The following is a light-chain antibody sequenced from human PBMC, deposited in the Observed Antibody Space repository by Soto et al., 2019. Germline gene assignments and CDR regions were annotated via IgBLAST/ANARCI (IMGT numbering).Light chain of an antibody. Sequence: EIVLTQSPGTLSLSPGERATLSCRASQSVDTSLGWYQQKPGQAPRLVIFDAFNRATGIPARFSGSGSGTDFTLTISNLEPDDFAVYYCQQRSQWPLTFGGGTKVEIK. CDR1: QSVDTS. J-gene: IGKJ4*01. CDR2: DAF. CDR3: QQRSQWPLT. V-gene: IGKV3-11*01.